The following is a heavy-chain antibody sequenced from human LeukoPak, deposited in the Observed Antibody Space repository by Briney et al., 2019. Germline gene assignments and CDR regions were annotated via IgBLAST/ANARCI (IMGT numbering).Heavy chain of an antibody. Sequence: SETLSLTCTVSGGSISSYYWSWIRQPAGKGLEWIGRIYTSGSTNYNPSLKSRVTMSVDTSKNQFSLKLSSVTAADTAVYYCARDGPLFGVVILRDWFDPWGQGTLVTVSS. J-gene: IGHJ5*02. CDR2: IYTSGST. V-gene: IGHV4-4*07. CDR1: GGSISSYY. D-gene: IGHD3-3*01. CDR3: ARDGPLFGVVILRDWFDP.